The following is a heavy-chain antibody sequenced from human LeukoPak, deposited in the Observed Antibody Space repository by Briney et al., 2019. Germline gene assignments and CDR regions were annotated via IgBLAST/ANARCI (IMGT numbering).Heavy chain of an antibody. V-gene: IGHV3-9*01. D-gene: IGHD2-21*02. J-gene: IGHJ5*02. CDR1: GFTFDDYN. CDR2: ISFNSGNI. CDR3: VTQGPARSCGHDCYRASS. Sequence: GGSLRLSCAASGFTFDDYNMHWARQAPGKGLDWVSGISFNSGNIGYADSVKGRFTISRDNAKNFLYLQMNSLRAEDTALYYCVTQGPARSCGHDCYRASSWGQGAMVTVAS.